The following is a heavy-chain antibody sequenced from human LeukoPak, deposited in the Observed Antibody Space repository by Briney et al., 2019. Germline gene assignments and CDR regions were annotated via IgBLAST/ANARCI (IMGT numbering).Heavy chain of an antibody. CDR2: ICSGGST. CDR1: GFPVRSRY. D-gene: IGHD3-3*01. J-gene: IGHJ4*02. CDR3: ASLEGGPTDGR. V-gene: IGHV3-53*01. Sequence: GGSLTLSCEVSGFPVRSRYMTWVRQAPGKGLECVSVICSGGSTYYIDSVRGRFTISRDISNSTMYLEMNDLRVEDTAMYYCASLEGGPTDGRWGQGTLVTVSS.